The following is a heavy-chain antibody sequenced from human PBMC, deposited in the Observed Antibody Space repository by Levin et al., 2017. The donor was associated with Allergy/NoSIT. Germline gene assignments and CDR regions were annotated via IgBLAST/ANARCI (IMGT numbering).Heavy chain of an antibody. J-gene: IGHJ4*02. CDR1: GFTFSNYA. CDR3: AISSGWFRPTGAFDY. CDR2: IRGSGVST. D-gene: IGHD6-19*01. Sequence: LSLTCAASGFTFSNYAMSWVRQAPGKGLEWVSAIRGSGVSTYYADSVKGRFSISRDNSNNTLYLQMNTLRAEDTAVYYCAISSGWFRPTGAFDYWGQGTLVTVSS. V-gene: IGHV3-23*01.